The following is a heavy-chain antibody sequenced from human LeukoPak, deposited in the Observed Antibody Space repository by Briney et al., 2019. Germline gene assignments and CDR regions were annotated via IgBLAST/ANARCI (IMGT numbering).Heavy chain of an antibody. J-gene: IGHJ4*02. Sequence: PSETLSLTCTVSGGSVSNNIPYWGWIRQSPGKGLEWIGTIHYTGSTYYNPSLKSRLTMSVDTSKDQFSLKLSSVTATDTAVYYCMSPSMGDRPGGIDYWGRGTLVTVSS. CDR3: MSPSMGDRPGGIDY. V-gene: IGHV4-39*01. D-gene: IGHD1-26*01. CDR1: GGSVSNNIPY. CDR2: IHYTGST.